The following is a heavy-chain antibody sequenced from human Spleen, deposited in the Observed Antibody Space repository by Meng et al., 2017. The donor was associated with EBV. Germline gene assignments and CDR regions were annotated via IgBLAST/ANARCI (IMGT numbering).Heavy chain of an antibody. J-gene: IGHJ4*02. V-gene: IGHV1-24*01. CDR3: ATFRYYYDSGAYPLFDY. CDR2: FDPEHDEK. CDR1: GYTLTELS. D-gene: IGHD3-22*01. Sequence: QVPVVQSGAEVKKPGASVKVSCKVSGYTLTELSMHWVRQAPGKGLEWMGGFDPEHDEKIYAQKFKGRVTLTEDTSTDTAYMELSSLRSEDTAVYYCATFRYYYDSGAYPLFDYWGQGTLVTVSS.